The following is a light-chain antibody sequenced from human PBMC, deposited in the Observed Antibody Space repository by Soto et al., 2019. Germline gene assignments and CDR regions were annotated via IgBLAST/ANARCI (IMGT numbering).Light chain of an antibody. CDR2: WAS. Sequence: DIVLTQSPDSLAVSLGETATINCKTSKSALFSSSNKNYIAWYQRRPGQPLKLLFYWASTRASGVPDRFSASGSGTAFTLTISSLQPEDAAIYYCQQYFSIPMFTFAQGTKLQIK. CDR3: QQYFSIPMFT. V-gene: IGKV4-1*01. CDR1: KSALFSSSNKNY. J-gene: IGKJ2*01.